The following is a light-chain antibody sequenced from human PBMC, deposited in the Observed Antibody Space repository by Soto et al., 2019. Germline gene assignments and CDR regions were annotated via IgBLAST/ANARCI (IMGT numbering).Light chain of an antibody. CDR1: QSISSY. V-gene: IGKV1-39*01. Sequence: DIQMTPYQSSLSASVGDRVTITCRASQSISSYLNWYQQKPGKAPKLLIYAASSLQSGVPSRFSGSGSGTDFTLTISSLQPEDFATYYCQQSYSTPQTFGQGTKVDIK. CDR2: AAS. J-gene: IGKJ1*01. CDR3: QQSYSTPQT.